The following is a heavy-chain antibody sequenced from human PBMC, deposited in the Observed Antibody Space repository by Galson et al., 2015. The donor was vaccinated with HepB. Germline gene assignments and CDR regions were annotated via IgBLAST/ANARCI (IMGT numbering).Heavy chain of an antibody. J-gene: IGHJ6*03. CDR2: IYSGGNT. D-gene: IGHD6-19*01. CDR1: GFTVRSNY. V-gene: IGHV3-53*01. CDR3: ARDPLALAVGEFPVYYYYYMDV. Sequence: SLRLSCAASGFTVRSNYMSWVRQAPGKGLEWVSVIYSGGNTYYADSVKGRFTISRDISKNTLYLQMNSLRAEDTAVYYCARDPLALAVGEFPVYYYYYMDVWGKGTTVTVSS.